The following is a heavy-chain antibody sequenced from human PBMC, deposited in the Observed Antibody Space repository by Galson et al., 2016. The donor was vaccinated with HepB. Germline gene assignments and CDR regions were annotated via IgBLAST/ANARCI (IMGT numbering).Heavy chain of an antibody. V-gene: IGHV3-74*01. Sequence: SLRLSCAASGFTFSSHWMHWVRQAPGKGLVCVSRLKSDGRGTFYADSVKGRFTISRDNAKNALYLQMNSLRAEDTAGYYCARAQGDRSGGDGHFDYWGQGTLVTVSS. CDR3: ARAQGDRSGGDGHFDY. CDR1: GFTFSSHW. D-gene: IGHD2-21*01. CDR2: LKSDGRGT. J-gene: IGHJ4*02.